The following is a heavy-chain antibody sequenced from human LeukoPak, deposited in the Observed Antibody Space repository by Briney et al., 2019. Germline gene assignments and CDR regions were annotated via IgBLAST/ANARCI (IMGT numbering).Heavy chain of an antibody. V-gene: IGHV1-18*01. CDR1: GYTFTNYG. CDR3: GRGWNGHFDI. D-gene: IGHD1-1*01. CDR2: ISGYNGNT. Sequence: ASVKVSCKASGYTFTNYGITWARQAPGQGLEGMGWISGYNGNTNYAQRLQGRVTMITDTTTSTAYMELRSLRSDDTAVYYCGRGWNGHFDIWGQGTMVTVSS. J-gene: IGHJ3*02.